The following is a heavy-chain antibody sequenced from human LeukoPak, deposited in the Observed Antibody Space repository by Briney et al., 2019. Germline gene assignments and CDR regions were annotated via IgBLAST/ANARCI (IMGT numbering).Heavy chain of an antibody. Sequence: PSETLSLTCTVSGGSISSYYWSWIRQPAGKGLEWIGRIYTSGSTNYSPSLKSRVTMSVDTSKNQFSLKLSSVTAADTAVYYCARGRKRLVGATIDYYFDYWGQGTLVTVSS. CDR2: IYTSGST. V-gene: IGHV4-4*07. J-gene: IGHJ4*02. D-gene: IGHD1-26*01. CDR3: ARGRKRLVGATIDYYFDY. CDR1: GGSISSYY.